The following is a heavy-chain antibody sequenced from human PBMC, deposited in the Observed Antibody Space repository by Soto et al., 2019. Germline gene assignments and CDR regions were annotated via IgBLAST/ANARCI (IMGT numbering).Heavy chain of an antibody. Sequence: ASVKVSCKTSGGTLSSFAISWVRQAPGQGLEWVGTFIPVVAMAKYGQNFQGRVTITADQSTNTLFMELSSLTYEDTAMNYCAQGRDNYFYYGMDVWGQGTRVTVS. J-gene: IGHJ6*02. CDR1: GGTLSSFA. V-gene: IGHV1-69*04. CDR2: FIPVVAMA. CDR3: AQGRDNYFYYGMDV.